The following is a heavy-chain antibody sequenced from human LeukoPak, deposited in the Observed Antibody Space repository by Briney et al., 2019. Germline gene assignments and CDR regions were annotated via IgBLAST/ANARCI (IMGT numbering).Heavy chain of an antibody. CDR3: AKDSVWNIPQLLYGSGSYYYGMDV. D-gene: IGHD3-10*01. CDR1: GFTFSSYG. Sequence: GGSLRLSCAASGFTFSSYGMHWVRQAPGKGLEWVAVISYDGSNKYYADSVKGRFTISRDNSKNTLYLQMNSLRAEDTAVYYCAKDSVWNIPQLLYGSGSYYYGMDVWGQGTTVTVSS. CDR2: ISYDGSNK. V-gene: IGHV3-30*18. J-gene: IGHJ6*02.